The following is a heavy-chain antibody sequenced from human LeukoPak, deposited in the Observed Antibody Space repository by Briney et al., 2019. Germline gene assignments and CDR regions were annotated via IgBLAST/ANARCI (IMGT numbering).Heavy chain of an antibody. D-gene: IGHD5-18*01. CDR2: IYYSGST. CDR1: GGSISSYY. Sequence: SETLSLTCTVSGGSISSYYWSWIRQPPGKGLEWIGYIYYSGSTNYNPSLKSRVTISVDMSKNQFSLKLRSVTAADTAVYYCARTTEGGYTYDYFYYYMDVWGKGTTVTISS. J-gene: IGHJ6*03. CDR3: ARTTEGGYTYDYFYYYMDV. V-gene: IGHV4-59*01.